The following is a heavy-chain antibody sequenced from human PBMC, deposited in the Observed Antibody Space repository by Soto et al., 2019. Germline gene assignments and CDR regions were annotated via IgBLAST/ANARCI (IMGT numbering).Heavy chain of an antibody. CDR2: IIPIFGTA. J-gene: IGHJ6*02. D-gene: IGHD3-9*01. V-gene: IGHV1-69*01. Sequence: QVQLVQSGAEVKKPGSSVKVSCKASGGTFSSYAISWVRQAPGQGLEWRGGIIPIFGTANYAQTVQGRVTITADDSTSTDYMELSSLRSEDTAVYYCARDAPVAGRYFDWSEVLDVWGQGPTVTVSS. CDR3: ARDAPVAGRYFDWSEVLDV. CDR1: GGTFSSYA.